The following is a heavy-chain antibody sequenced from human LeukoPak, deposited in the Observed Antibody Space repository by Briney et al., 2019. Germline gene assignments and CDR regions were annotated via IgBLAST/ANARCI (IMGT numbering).Heavy chain of an antibody. CDR3: ARDHEGAHGFDY. CDR1: GFTFSNYG. V-gene: IGHV3-33*01. Sequence: GGSLRLSCAASGFTFSNYGMHWVRQAPGKGLEWVAVIWYDGSNKYYADSVKGRFTISRDNSKNTLYLQMNSLRAEDTAVYYCARDHEGAHGFDYWGQGSLVTVSS. J-gene: IGHJ4*02. CDR2: IWYDGSNK. D-gene: IGHD1-26*01.